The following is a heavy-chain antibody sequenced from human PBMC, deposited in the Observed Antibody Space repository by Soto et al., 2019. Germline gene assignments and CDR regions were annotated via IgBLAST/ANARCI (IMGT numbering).Heavy chain of an antibody. Sequence: QVQLQESGPGPVKPSQTLSLTCTVSGGSISSGNYYWSWIRQPPGKGLEWIGYIFNSGSTFYHPALKTRVTISVDTSKNQFSLKLTSVTAADTAVYYCARDHGITMFDYWGQGTLVTVSS. J-gene: IGHJ4*02. CDR3: ARDHGITMFDY. V-gene: IGHV4-30-4*01. CDR2: IFNSGST. CDR1: GGSISSGNYY. D-gene: IGHD3-10*01.